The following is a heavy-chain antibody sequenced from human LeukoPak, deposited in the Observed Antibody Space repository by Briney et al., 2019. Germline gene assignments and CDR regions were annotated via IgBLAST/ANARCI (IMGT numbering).Heavy chain of an antibody. J-gene: IGHJ3*02. CDR2: IIPIFGTA. CDR3: AGRDSSGYNHLFDI. Sequence: ASVKVSCKAAGGTFSSYAISWVRQAPGQGLEWMGGIIPIFGTANDGQKFKVRVTITEDESTSTAYRELSRVRSEDTAVYYCAGRDSSGYNHLFDIWGQGTMVTVSS. CDR1: GGTFSSYA. V-gene: IGHV1-69*13. D-gene: IGHD3-22*01.